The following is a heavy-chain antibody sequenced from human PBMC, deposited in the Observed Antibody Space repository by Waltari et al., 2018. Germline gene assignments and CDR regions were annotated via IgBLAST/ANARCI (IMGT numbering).Heavy chain of an antibody. CDR3: AGGTIGSGSYYDGGMDV. Sequence: QVQLQQWGAGLLKPSETLSLTCDVYGGSFNTYSWAWIRQPPEKGLEWIGETNYRGDANYNPSLKSRLTISVDTSKNRCALKLNSVTAADTAVYYCAGGTIGSGSYYDGGMDVWGQGTTVTVSS. CDR1: GGSFNTYS. J-gene: IGHJ6*02. V-gene: IGHV4-34*01. D-gene: IGHD1-26*01. CDR2: TNYRGDA.